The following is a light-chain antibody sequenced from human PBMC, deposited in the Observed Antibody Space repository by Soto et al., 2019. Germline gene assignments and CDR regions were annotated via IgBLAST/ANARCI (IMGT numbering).Light chain of an antibody. V-gene: IGKV3-15*01. J-gene: IGKJ4*01. Sequence: EIVVTQSPVTLSVSPWERPTLSCRASENVYGNLAWYQQKPGQATRLLIYGASARATGVPARFSGSGSGTEFTLTISSLQSEELAVYYCKQYNNWPLTVGGGTKVAIK. CDR1: ENVYGN. CDR3: KQYNNWPLT. CDR2: GAS.